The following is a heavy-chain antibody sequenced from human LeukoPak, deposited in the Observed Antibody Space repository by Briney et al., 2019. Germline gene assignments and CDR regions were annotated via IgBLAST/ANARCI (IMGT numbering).Heavy chain of an antibody. D-gene: IGHD6-19*01. Sequence: QSGGSLRLSCATSGFTFSNAWMSWVRQAPGKGLEWVSAISGGGGSTYYADSVKGRFTISRDNSKNTLYLQMNSLRAEDTAVYYCAKIAVANSAFDYWGQGTLVTVSS. CDR3: AKIAVANSAFDY. CDR1: GFTFSNAW. CDR2: ISGGGGST. J-gene: IGHJ4*02. V-gene: IGHV3-23*01.